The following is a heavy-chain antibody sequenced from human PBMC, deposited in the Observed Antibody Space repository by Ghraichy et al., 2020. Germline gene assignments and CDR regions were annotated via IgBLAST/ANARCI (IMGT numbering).Heavy chain of an antibody. J-gene: IGHJ4*02. D-gene: IGHD3-10*01. V-gene: IGHV6-1*01. CDR1: GDTVSNNRVG. CDR2: TYYRSRRYN. Sequence: SQTLSLTCAISGDTVSNNRVGWNWIRQSPSRGLERLGRTYYRSRRYNDYAVSVKSRITIDPDTSKNQFSLQLNSVTPEDTAVYYCARGAEGVFDYWGQGTLVAVSS. CDR3: ARGAEGVFDY.